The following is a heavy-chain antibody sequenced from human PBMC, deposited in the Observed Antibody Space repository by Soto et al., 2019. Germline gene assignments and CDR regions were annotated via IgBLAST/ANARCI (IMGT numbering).Heavy chain of an antibody. CDR1: GGTFSSYA. V-gene: IGHV1-69*13. Sequence: ASVKVSCKASGGTFSSYAISWVRQAPGQRHEWMGGIIPIFGTANYAQKFQGRVTITADESTSTAYMELSSLISEDTAVYYCATPQDYDGCLDSWGQGTLVTVSS. CDR2: IIPIFGTA. CDR3: ATPQDYDGCLDS. J-gene: IGHJ4*02. D-gene: IGHD3-22*01.